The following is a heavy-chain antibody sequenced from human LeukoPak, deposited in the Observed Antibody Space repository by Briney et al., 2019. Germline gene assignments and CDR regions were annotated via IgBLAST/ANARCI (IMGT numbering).Heavy chain of an antibody. Sequence: GGSLRLSCVASGFSFSKYGMHWVRQAPGKGLQWVAIIWYDGHNKYYADSVKGRFTISRDNSKNTLFLEMNDLKAEDTAVYYCAREWGLIAVAGGPGYWGQGTLVTVSS. CDR1: GFSFSKYG. D-gene: IGHD2-21*01. J-gene: IGHJ4*02. CDR2: IWYDGHNK. V-gene: IGHV3-33*01. CDR3: AREWGLIAVAGGPGY.